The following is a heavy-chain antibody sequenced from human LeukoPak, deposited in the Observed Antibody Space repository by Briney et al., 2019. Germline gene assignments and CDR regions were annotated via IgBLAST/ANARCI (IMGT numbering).Heavy chain of an antibody. D-gene: IGHD3-3*01. J-gene: IGHJ5*02. Sequence: SGTLSLTCTVSGGSISSSSYYWGWIRQPPGKGLEWIGSIYYSGSTYYNPSLKSRVTISVDTSKNQFSLKLSSVTAADTAVYYCARHSARITIFGVVIIRWFDPWGQGTLVTVSS. CDR2: IYYSGST. V-gene: IGHV4-39*01. CDR3: ARHSARITIFGVVIIRWFDP. CDR1: GGSISSSSYY.